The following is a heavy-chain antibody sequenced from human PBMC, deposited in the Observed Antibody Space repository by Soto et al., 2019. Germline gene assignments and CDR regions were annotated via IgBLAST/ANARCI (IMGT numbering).Heavy chain of an antibody. CDR3: ARDGLGYDYVWGSYRAFDY. CDR2: ISAYNGNT. D-gene: IGHD3-16*02. Sequence: ASVKVSCTASGYTFTSYGISWVRQAPGQGLEWMGWISAYNGNTNYAQKLQGRVTMTTDTSTSTAYMELRSLRSDDTAVYYCARDGLGYDYVWGSYRAFDYWGQGTLVTVSS. J-gene: IGHJ4*02. CDR1: GYTFTSYG. V-gene: IGHV1-18*01.